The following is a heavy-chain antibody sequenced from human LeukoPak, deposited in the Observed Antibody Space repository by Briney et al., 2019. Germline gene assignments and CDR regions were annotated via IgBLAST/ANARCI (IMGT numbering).Heavy chain of an antibody. V-gene: IGHV3-23*01. CDR1: GFAFSNYA. CDR3: AKRDSRAFDV. CDR2: ISGSGGGT. Sequence: GGSLRLSCAASGFAFSNYAMSWVRQAPGKGLEWVSAISGSGGGTYYADSVKGRFTISRDNSNDTLYLQMDRLRAEDTVVYYCAKRDSRAFDVWGQGTMVTVSS. J-gene: IGHJ3*01. D-gene: IGHD3/OR15-3a*01.